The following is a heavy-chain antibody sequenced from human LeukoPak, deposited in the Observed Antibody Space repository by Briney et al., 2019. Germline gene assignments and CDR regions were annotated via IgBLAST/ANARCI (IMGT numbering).Heavy chain of an antibody. CDR3: ARDGPVVTTPFDN. J-gene: IGHJ4*02. CDR1: GFTFSSYE. D-gene: IGHD4-23*01. V-gene: IGHV3-48*03. CDR2: ISTSGSTI. Sequence: GRSLRLSCAASGFTFSSYEMNWVRQAPGKGLEGVSYISTSGSTIYYADYVKGRFTIPRDNDKNSLYLQMNSLRAEDTAVYYCARDGPVVTTPFDNWGQGTLVTVSS.